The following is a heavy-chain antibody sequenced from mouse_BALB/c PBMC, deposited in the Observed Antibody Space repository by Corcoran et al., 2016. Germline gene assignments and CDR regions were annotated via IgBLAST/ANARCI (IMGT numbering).Heavy chain of an antibody. CDR2: IDPANGNT. J-gene: IGHJ2*01. CDR1: GFNIKDTY. V-gene: IGHV14-3*02. D-gene: IGHD4-1*01. CDR3: ARSNWFDY. Sequence: EVQLQQSGAELVKPGASVKLSCPASGFNIKDTYMHWVKQRPEQGLEWIGRIDPANGNTKYDPKFQGKATITADTSSNTAYLQLSSLTSEDTDVYYCARSNWFDYWGQGTTLTVSS.